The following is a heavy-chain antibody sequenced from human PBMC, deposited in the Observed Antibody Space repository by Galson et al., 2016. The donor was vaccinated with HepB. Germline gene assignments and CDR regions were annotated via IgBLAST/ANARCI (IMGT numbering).Heavy chain of an antibody. V-gene: IGHV4-30-2*01. CDR3: ARGQLIAAAGGGYYFDT. D-gene: IGHD6-6*01. Sequence: TLSLTCGVSGDSISSGGFSWSWIRQPPGEGLEWIGYIYHSGSTYYKPSLKSRVTISIDRSKNHFSLRLTSVTAADTAVYYCARGQLIAAAGGGYYFDTWGLGTLVTVSS. J-gene: IGHJ4*02. CDR2: IYHSGST. CDR1: GDSISSGGFS.